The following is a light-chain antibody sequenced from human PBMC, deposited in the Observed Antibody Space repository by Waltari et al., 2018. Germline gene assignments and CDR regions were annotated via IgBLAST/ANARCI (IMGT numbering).Light chain of an antibody. CDR3: QSYDSSLSGRPWV. J-gene: IGLJ3*02. CDR1: SSNIGAGYA. V-gene: IGLV1-40*01. CDR2: ANR. Sequence: QSVLTQPPSVSGAPGQRVTISCPWSSSNIGAGYAVHWFLQLPGTAPKLLIYANRNRPSGVPDRFSGSKSGTSASLAITGLQPEDEADYYCQSYDSSLSGRPWVFGGGTKLTVL.